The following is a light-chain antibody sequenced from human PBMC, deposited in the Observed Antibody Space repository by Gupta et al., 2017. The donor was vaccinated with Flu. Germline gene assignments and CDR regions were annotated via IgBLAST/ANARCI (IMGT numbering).Light chain of an antibody. CDR1: SSKVGNNY. J-gene: IGLJ7*01. V-gene: IGLV1-51*01. CDR3: DTWDTSLSARV. Sequence: KFTIACGASSSKVGNNYVSWYQHLPGSAPKLLIYDNNKRASGMPDRFSGSKSGTSATVGITGLQTGEEADYYWDTWDTSLSARVFGGGTKGTVL. CDR2: DNN.